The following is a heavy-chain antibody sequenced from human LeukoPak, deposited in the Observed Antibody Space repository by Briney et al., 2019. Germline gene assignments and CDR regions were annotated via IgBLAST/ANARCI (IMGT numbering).Heavy chain of an antibody. CDR2: IYYSGST. CDR1: GASISDHS. J-gene: IGHJ5*02. Sequence: SETLSLTCTVSGASISDHSWSWIRQPPGKGLEWIGYIYYSGSTYYNPSLKSRVTISVDTSKNQFSLKLSSVTAADTAVYYCARARWGSSPPWPWGQGTLVTVSS. CDR3: ARARWGSSPPWP. V-gene: IGHV4-30-4*08. D-gene: IGHD6-13*01.